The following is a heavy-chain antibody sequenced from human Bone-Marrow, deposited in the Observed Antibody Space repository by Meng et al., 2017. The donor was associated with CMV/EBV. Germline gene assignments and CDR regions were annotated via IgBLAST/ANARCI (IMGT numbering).Heavy chain of an antibody. D-gene: IGHD4-11*01. J-gene: IGHJ4*02. Sequence: QVQLVQSGAEVKKPGASARVSCKASGYTFTGYYLHWVRQAPGQGLEWMGWINPNSGDTNYAQNFQGRVTMTRDTSLATAYMELSSLRSDDTAVYYCARGRSTGFDYWGQGALVTVSS. CDR2: INPNSGDT. CDR1: GYTFTGYY. CDR3: ARGRSTGFDY. V-gene: IGHV1-2*02.